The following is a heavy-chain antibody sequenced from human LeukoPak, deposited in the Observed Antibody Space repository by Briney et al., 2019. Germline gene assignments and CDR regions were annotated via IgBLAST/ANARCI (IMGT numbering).Heavy chain of an antibody. Sequence: GASVKVSCKASGYTFTGYYMHWVRQAPGQGLEWMGWINPNSGGTNYAQKFQGRVTMTRDTSISTAYMELSRLRSDDTAVYYCARDTSSRGYCSSTSCSPDDYWGQGTLVTVSS. D-gene: IGHD2-2*01. J-gene: IGHJ4*02. CDR1: GYTFTGYY. V-gene: IGHV1-2*02. CDR3: ARDTSSRGYCSSTSCSPDDY. CDR2: INPNSGGT.